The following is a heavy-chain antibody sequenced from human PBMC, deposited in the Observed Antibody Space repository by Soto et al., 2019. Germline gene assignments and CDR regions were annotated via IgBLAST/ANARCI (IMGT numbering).Heavy chain of an antibody. D-gene: IGHD1-26*01. CDR3: AAKGGSYSRWYFDL. V-gene: IGHV1-58*02. J-gene: IGHJ2*01. CDR1: GFTFTSSA. Sequence: QMQLVQSGPEVKKPGTSVKVSCKASGFTFTSSAMQWVRQARGQRLEWIGWIVVGSGNTNYAQKFQERVTITRDMFXSTAYKGLSSLRSEDTAGYYCAAKGGSYSRWYFDLWGRGTLVTVSS. CDR2: IVVGSGNT.